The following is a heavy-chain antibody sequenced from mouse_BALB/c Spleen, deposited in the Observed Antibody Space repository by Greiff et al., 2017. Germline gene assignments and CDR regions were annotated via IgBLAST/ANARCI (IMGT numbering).Heavy chain of an antibody. CDR3: NLYDYYAMDY. D-gene: IGHD2-12*01. CDR1: GFNIKDYY. Sequence: VQLQQSGAELVRSGASVKLSCTASGFNIKDYYMHWVKQRPEQGLEWIGWIDPENGDTEYAPKFQGKATMTADTSSNTAYLQLSSLTSEDTAVYYCNLYDYYAMDYWGQGTSVTVSS. V-gene: IGHV14-4*02. CDR2: IDPENGDT. J-gene: IGHJ4*01.